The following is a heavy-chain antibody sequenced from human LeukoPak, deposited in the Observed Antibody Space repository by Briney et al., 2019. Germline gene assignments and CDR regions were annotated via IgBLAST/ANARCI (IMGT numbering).Heavy chain of an antibody. D-gene: IGHD2-21*02. J-gene: IGHJ3*02. CDR1: GFSFSDYG. Sequence: GGSLRLSCAASGFSFSDYGMSWVRQAPGKGLEWVSPISGSGGSTYYADSVKGRFTISRDNSKNTLYVQMNSLKTEDTAVYYCTADTHHIVVVTAIPNDAFDIWGQGTMVTVSS. CDR2: ISGSGGST. V-gene: IGHV3-23*01. CDR3: TADTHHIVVVTAIPNDAFDI.